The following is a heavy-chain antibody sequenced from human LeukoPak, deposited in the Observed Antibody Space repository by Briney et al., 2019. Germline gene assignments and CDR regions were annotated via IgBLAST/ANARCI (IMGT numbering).Heavy chain of an antibody. CDR1: GFTFSSYW. V-gene: IGHV3-74*01. CDR2: IRRDGDNT. J-gene: IGHJ4*02. Sequence: GGSLRLSCAASGFTFSSYWMYWIRQAPGKGLVWVSHIRRDGDNTNYADSVKGRFTVSRDNTKNTLYLHMKSLRAEDTAVYFCTRDFWGIDYWGQGTLLTVSS. CDR3: TRDFWGIDY. D-gene: IGHD7-27*01.